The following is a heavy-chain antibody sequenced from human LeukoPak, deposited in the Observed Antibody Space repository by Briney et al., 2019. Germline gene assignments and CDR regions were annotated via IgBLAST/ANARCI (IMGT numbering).Heavy chain of an antibody. CDR2: IYYSGST. J-gene: IGHJ4*02. V-gene: IGHV4-39*01. Sequence: SETLSLTCTVSGGSISSSSYYWGWIRQPPGKGLEWIGSIYYSGSTYYNPSPKSRVTISVDTSKNQFSLKLSSVTAADTAVYYCARQTPLQYSSGWYPFDYWGQGTLVTVSS. CDR3: ARQTPLQYSSGWYPFDY. D-gene: IGHD6-19*01. CDR1: GGSISSSSYY.